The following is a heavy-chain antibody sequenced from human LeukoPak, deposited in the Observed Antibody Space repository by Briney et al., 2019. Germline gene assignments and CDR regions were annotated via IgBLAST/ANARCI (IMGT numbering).Heavy chain of an antibody. CDR1: GFTFGDYA. D-gene: IGHD3-10*01. CDR3: TRDPYYGSGPSYFDY. CDR2: SRSKAYGGTT. V-gene: IGHV3-49*04. Sequence: GGSLRLSCTASGFTFGDYAMSWVRQAPGKGLEWVGFSRSKAYGGTTEYAASVKGRFTISRDDSKSIAYLQMNSLKTEDTAVYYCTRDPYYGSGPSYFDYWGQGTLVTVSS. J-gene: IGHJ4*02.